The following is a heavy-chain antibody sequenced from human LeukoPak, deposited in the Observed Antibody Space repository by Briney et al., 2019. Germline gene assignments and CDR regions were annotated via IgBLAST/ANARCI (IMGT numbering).Heavy chain of an antibody. J-gene: IGHJ4*02. CDR3: ARVRWFGELFSDY. Sequence: GSSVKVSCKASGGTFSSYAISWVRQAPGQGLEWMGGIIPIFGTANYAQNFQGRVTLTTDTSTGTAYMELRSLRSDDTAVYYCARVRWFGELFSDYWGQGTLVTVSS. D-gene: IGHD3-10*01. CDR1: GGTFSSYA. CDR2: IIPIFGTA. V-gene: IGHV1-69*05.